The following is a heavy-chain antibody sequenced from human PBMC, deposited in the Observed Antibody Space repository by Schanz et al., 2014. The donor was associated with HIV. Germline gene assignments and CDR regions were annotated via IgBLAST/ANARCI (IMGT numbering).Heavy chain of an antibody. CDR1: GFTFSHAW. CDR2: IKRKTEGEIT. CDR3: FAMPVPLRYFDWFLDY. D-gene: IGHD3-9*01. V-gene: IGHV3-15*01. Sequence: EVQLVESGGGLVKPGGSLRLSCAASGFTFSHAWMSWVRQAPGKGLVRVGSIKRKTEGEITEYGAAVKGRFIISRDDSKNLLFLQMDSLKTEDTAMYYCFAMPVPLRYFDWFLDYWGQGTLVTVSS. J-gene: IGHJ4*02.